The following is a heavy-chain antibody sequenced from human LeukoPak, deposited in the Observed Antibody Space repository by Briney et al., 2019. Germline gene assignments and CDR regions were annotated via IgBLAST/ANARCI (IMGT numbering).Heavy chain of an antibody. D-gene: IGHD3-10*01. J-gene: IGHJ6*02. CDR2: IKSKTDGGTT. V-gene: IGHV3-15*01. Sequence: GGSLRLSCAASGFTFSNAWMSWVRQAPGKGLEWVGRIKSKTDGGTTDYAAPVKGRFTISRDDSKNTLYLQMNSLKTEDTAVYYCTTGVYFPRLWFGELFYYYGMDVWGQGTTVTVSS. CDR1: GFTFSNAW. CDR3: TTGVYFPRLWFGELFYYYGMDV.